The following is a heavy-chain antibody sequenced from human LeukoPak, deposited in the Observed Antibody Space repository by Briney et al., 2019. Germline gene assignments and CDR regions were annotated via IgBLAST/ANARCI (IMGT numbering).Heavy chain of an antibody. D-gene: IGHD3-10*01. J-gene: IGHJ6*03. Sequence: GGSLRLPCAASGFTFSSYGMHWVRQAPGKGLEWVAVIWYDGSNKYYADSVKGRFTISRDNSKSTLYLQMNSLRAEDTAVYYCARCARGVMGYYYMDVWGKGTTVTVSS. CDR3: ARCARGVMGYYYMDV. CDR2: IWYDGSNK. V-gene: IGHV3-33*01. CDR1: GFTFSSYG.